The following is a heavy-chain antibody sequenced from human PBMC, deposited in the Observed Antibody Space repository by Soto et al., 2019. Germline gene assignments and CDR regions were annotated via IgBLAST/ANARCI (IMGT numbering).Heavy chain of an antibody. CDR1: GFTFTSYG. V-gene: IGHV3-33*01. D-gene: IGHD4-4*01. CDR3: VRDGMTSGGYYYYATDV. J-gene: IGHJ6*02. CDR2: IWYDGSNK. Sequence: QVHLVESGGGVVQPGGSLRLSCAASGFTFTSYGMHWVRQAPGKGLEWVAIIWYDGSNKYYGDSVKGRFTISRDNSKNTVSLQMNSLRAEDTAVYYCVRDGMTSGGYYYYATDVWGQGTTVTVSS.